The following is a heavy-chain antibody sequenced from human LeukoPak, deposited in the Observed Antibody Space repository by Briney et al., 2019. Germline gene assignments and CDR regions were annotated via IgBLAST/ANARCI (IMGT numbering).Heavy chain of an antibody. CDR1: GGSISSSSYY. V-gene: IGHV4-39*01. Sequence: SETLSLTCTVSGGSISSSSYYWGWIRQPPGKGLEWIGSIYYSGSTYYNPSLKSRGTISVDPSQNQFSLKLSSVTAADTAVYYCARVRPTEYLNSGSYYNVHWFDPWGQGTLVTVSS. J-gene: IGHJ5*02. D-gene: IGHD1-26*01. CDR3: ARVRPTEYLNSGSYYNVHWFDP. CDR2: IYYSGST.